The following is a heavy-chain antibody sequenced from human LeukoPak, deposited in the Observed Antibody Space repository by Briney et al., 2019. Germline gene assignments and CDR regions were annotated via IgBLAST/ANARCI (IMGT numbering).Heavy chain of an antibody. J-gene: IGHJ6*03. Sequence: GRSLRLSCAASGFTFDDYAMHWVRQAPGKGLEWVSGISWNSGSIGYADSVKGRFTISRDNAKNSLYLQMNSLRAEDTALYYCAKDYGSGSYYLNYMDVWGKGTTVTISS. D-gene: IGHD3-10*01. CDR2: ISWNSGSI. CDR1: GFTFDDYA. CDR3: AKDYGSGSYYLNYMDV. V-gene: IGHV3-9*01.